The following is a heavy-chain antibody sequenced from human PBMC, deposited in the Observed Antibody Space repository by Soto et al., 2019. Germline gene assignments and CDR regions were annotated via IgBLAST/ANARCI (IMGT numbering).Heavy chain of an antibody. D-gene: IGHD2-2*01. CDR3: ARSVSFRYQLLTRGMDV. CDR1: GGTFSSYA. V-gene: IGHV1-69*01. Sequence: QVQLVQSGAEVKKPGSSVKVSCKASGGTFSSYAISWVRQAPGQGLEWVGGIIPIFGTANYAQKFQGRVTIIADESTSTAHMELSSLRSEDTAVYYCARSVSFRYQLLTRGMDVCRQGTTVTVSS. CDR2: IIPIFGTA. J-gene: IGHJ6*02.